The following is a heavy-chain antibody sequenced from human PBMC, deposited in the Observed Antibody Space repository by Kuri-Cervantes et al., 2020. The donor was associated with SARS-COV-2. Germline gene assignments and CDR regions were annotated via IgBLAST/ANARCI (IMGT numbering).Heavy chain of an antibody. CDR2: INPNSGGT. J-gene: IGHJ6*03. Sequence: VKVSCKASGYTFTGYYMHWVRQAPGQGLEWMGWINPNSGGTNYAQKFQGRVTMTRDTSISTVYMELSTLRSDDTAVYYCAREGSGYYYYYYMDVWGKGTTVTVSS. CDR1: GYTFTGYY. D-gene: IGHD3-10*01. V-gene: IGHV1-2*02. CDR3: AREGSGYYYYYYMDV.